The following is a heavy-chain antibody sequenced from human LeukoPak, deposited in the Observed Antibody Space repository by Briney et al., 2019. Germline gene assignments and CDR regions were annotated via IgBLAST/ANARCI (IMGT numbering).Heavy chain of an antibody. V-gene: IGHV4-34*01. CDR2: INHSGST. CDR1: GGSFSGYD. J-gene: IGHJ6*02. Sequence: SETLSLTCAVYGGSFSGYDWSWIRQPPGKGLEWIGEINHSGSTNYNPSHKSRVTISVDTSKTQSSLNLTSVTAADPPVYSCAYHPLNYRSGPYYYSYGMDVWGQATTVTVSS. D-gene: IGHD4-11*01. CDR3: AYHPLNYRSGPYYYSYGMDV.